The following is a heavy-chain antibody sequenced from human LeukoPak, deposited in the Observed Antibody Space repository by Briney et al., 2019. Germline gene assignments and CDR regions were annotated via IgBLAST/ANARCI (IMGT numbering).Heavy chain of an antibody. J-gene: IGHJ4*02. CDR3: ARVNDILTGYFDY. CDR1: GGSISSSSYY. D-gene: IGHD3-9*01. CDR2: IYYSGST. V-gene: IGHV4-39*01. Sequence: SETLSLTCTVSGGSISSSSYYWRWIRQPPGKGLKWIGSIYYSGSTYYNPSLKSRVPISVDTSKNQFSLKLSSVTAADTAVYYCARVNDILTGYFDYWGQGTLVTVSS.